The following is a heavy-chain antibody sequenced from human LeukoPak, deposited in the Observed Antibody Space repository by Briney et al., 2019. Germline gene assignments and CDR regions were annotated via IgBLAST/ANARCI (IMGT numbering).Heavy chain of an antibody. D-gene: IGHD6-13*01. V-gene: IGHV1-2*02. CDR3: ARAPSSWYNWFDP. CDR1: GYTFTGYY. CDR2: INPNSGGT. J-gene: IGHJ5*02. Sequence: GASVKVSCKASGYTFTGYYMHWVRQAPGQGLEWMGWINPNSGGTNYAQKLQGRVTMTTDTSTSTAYMELRSLRSDDTAVYYCARAPSSWYNWFDPWGQGTLVTVSS.